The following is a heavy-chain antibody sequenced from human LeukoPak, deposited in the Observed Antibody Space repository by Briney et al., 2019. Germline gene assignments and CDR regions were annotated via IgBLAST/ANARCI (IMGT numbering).Heavy chain of an antibody. Sequence: ASVKVSCKASGYTFTTYGINWVRQAPGQGLEWMGWISAYNGDTNYPQNLQGRVSMTTDTSTSTAYMELRSLRSDDTAVYYCAVAVTGPSGYLDYWGQGTLVTVSS. J-gene: IGHJ4*02. CDR1: GYTFTTYG. CDR2: ISAYNGDT. D-gene: IGHD6-19*01. CDR3: AVAVTGPSGYLDY. V-gene: IGHV1-18*01.